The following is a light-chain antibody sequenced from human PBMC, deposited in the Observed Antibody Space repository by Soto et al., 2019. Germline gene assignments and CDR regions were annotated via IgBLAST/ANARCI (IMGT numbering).Light chain of an antibody. CDR3: HHSCST. V-gene: IGKV3-20*01. CDR2: GAS. Sequence: EIVLTQSPGTLSLSPGERASLSCRASQSVNSKYLAWYQQKPVQAPRLVIYGASNRATGVPARFIGSGSGTDFTLTISSLEPADFAFYYCHHSCSTFGGGTRVELK. CDR1: QSVNSKY. J-gene: IGKJ4*01.